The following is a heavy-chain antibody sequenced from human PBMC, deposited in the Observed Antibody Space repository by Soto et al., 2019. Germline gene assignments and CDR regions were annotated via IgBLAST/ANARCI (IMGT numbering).Heavy chain of an antibody. CDR1: GYSFTSYW. Sequence: PGESLKISCKGSGYSFTSYWISWVRQMAGKGLEWMGRIDPSDSYTNYSPSFQGHVTISADKSISTAYLQWSSLKASDTAMYYCASGIVVVTATSGAFDIWGQGTMVTVSS. J-gene: IGHJ3*02. V-gene: IGHV5-10-1*01. CDR3: ASGIVVVTATSGAFDI. D-gene: IGHD2-21*02. CDR2: IDPSDSYT.